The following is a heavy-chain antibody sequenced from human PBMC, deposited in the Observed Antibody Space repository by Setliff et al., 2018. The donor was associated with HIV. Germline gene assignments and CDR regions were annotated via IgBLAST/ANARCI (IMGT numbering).Heavy chain of an antibody. CDR1: GFTFSDYY. CDR3: ARDITLPYSSSSYGAFDI. J-gene: IGHJ3*02. V-gene: IGHV3-11*01. Sequence: PGGSLRLSCAASGFTFSDYYMSWFRQAPGKGLEWVSYISRSGSNIYYADSVRGRFTISRDNAKNSLYLQINSLRSEDTAVYYCARDITLPYSSSSYGAFDIWGQGTMVTVSS. CDR2: ISRSGSNI. D-gene: IGHD6-6*01.